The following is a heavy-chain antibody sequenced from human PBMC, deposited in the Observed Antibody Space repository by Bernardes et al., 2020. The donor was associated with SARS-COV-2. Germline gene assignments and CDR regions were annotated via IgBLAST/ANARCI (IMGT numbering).Heavy chain of an antibody. CDR1: GYTFTSYG. V-gene: IGHV1-18*01. CDR3: ARDIIVVVTAPIRYYYGMDV. D-gene: IGHD2-21*02. CDR2: ISAYNGNT. Sequence: ASVKVSCKASGYTFTSYGISWVRQAPGQGLEWMGWISAYNGNTNYAQKLQGRVTMTTDTSTSTAYMELRSLRSDDTAVYYCARDIIVVVTAPIRYYYGMDVWGQGTTVTVSS. J-gene: IGHJ6*02.